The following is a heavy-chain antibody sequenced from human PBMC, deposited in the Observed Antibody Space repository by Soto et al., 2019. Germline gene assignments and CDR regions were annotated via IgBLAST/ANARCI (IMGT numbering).Heavy chain of an antibody. D-gene: IGHD3-3*01. V-gene: IGHV6-1*01. CDR2: TYYRSKWYN. CDR1: GDSVSSNSAA. Sequence: KQSQTLSLTCAISGDSVSSNSAAWNWIRQSPSRGLEWLGRTYYRSKWYNDYAVSVKSRITINPDTSKNQFSLQLNSVTPEDTAVYYCARESYYDFWSGYILGDYWGQGTLVTVSS. CDR3: ARESYYDFWSGYILGDY. J-gene: IGHJ4*02.